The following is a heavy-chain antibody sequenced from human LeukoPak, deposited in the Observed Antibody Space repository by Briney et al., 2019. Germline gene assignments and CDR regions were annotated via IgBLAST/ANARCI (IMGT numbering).Heavy chain of an antibody. CDR1: GGSISSGGYS. Sequence: SETLSLTCAVSGGSISSGGYSWSWIRQPPGKGLEWIGYFYYSGSTYYNPSLKSRVTISVDTSKNQFSLKLSSVTAADTAVYYCARDGSYYDSSGYYRGWGQGTLVTVSS. J-gene: IGHJ4*02. CDR2: FYYSGST. V-gene: IGHV4-30-4*07. D-gene: IGHD3-22*01. CDR3: ARDGSYYDSSGYYRG.